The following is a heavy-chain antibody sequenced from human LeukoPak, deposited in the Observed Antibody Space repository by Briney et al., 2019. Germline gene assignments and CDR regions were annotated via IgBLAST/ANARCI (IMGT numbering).Heavy chain of an antibody. Sequence: SETLSLTCAVSGSSVTSDYFWGWIRQPPGKGLEWIATIYHSWGIYFNPSLKSRVSISLDASKNEFSLRLTSLTAGDTAIYYCARNVTAGFFDYWGRGSLVTVSS. D-gene: IGHD3-9*01. CDR1: GSSVTSDYF. CDR3: ARNVTAGFFDY. J-gene: IGHJ2*01. V-gene: IGHV4-38-2*01. CDR2: IYHSWGI.